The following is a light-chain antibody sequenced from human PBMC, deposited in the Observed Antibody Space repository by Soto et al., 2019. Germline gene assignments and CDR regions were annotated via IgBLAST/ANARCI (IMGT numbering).Light chain of an antibody. Sequence: EIVLTQSPATLSLSPGERATLSCRASQSVSSYLAWYQQKPGQAPRLLIYDASNRATGIRARVSGSGSGTAFTRTISSLEPEDFEVDYWQQRSNWPYTFGQGTKLESK. CDR2: DAS. V-gene: IGKV3-11*01. CDR3: QQRSNWPYT. J-gene: IGKJ2*01. CDR1: QSVSSY.